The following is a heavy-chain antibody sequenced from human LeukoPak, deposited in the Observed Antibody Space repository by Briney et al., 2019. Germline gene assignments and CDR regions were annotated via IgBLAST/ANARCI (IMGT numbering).Heavy chain of an antibody. V-gene: IGHV1-46*01. D-gene: IGHD4-23*01. CDR1: GYTFTSYY. CDR2: INPSGGST. Sequence: ASVKVSCTASGYTFTSYYMHWVRQAPGQGLEWMGIINPSGGSTSYAQKFQGRVTMTRDMSTSTDYMELSSLRSEDTAVYYCARDNSVEDTAWWFDPWGQGTLVTVSS. J-gene: IGHJ5*02. CDR3: ARDNSVEDTAWWFDP.